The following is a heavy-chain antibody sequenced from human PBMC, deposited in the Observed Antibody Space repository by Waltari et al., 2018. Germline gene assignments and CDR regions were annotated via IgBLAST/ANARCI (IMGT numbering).Heavy chain of an antibody. CDR3: ATDNEGYYFDY. CDR1: GSTFTDYY. D-gene: IGHD1-1*01. J-gene: IGHJ4*02. CDR2: FYHKDGET. Sequence: EVQLVQSGAEVKKPGATVKISCKASGSTFTDYYMHWVQQAPGKGLEWMGRFYHKDGETIYAEKFQGRVTITADTSTDTADRELSSLRAEDTAVYYGATDNEGYYFDYWGQGTLVTVSS. V-gene: IGHV1-69-2*01.